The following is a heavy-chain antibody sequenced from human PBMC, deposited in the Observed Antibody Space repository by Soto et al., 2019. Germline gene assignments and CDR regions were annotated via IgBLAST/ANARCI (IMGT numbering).Heavy chain of an antibody. Sequence: GESQKISCKGSGYSFTSYWIGWVRQMPGKGLEWMGIIYPGDSDTRYSPSFQGQVTISADKSISTAYLQWSSLKASDTAMYYCARHNIAAAGTFDYWGQGTLVTVSS. CDR1: GYSFTSYW. V-gene: IGHV5-51*01. D-gene: IGHD6-13*01. CDR2: IYPGDSDT. CDR3: ARHNIAAAGTFDY. J-gene: IGHJ4*02.